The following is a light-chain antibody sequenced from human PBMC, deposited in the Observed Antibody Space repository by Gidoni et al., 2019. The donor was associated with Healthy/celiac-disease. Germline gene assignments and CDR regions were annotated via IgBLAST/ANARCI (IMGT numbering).Light chain of an antibody. Sequence: DIQMTQSPSSLSASVGDRVTITCGASQSMSSYLNCYQQNPGKAPKLLIYAASSLKSWVPSRFSGSGSGTDFTLTISSLQPEYFATYYCQQSYSTPWTFGQGTKVEIK. CDR1: QSMSSY. J-gene: IGKJ1*01. V-gene: IGKV1-39*01. CDR2: AAS. CDR3: QQSYSTPWT.